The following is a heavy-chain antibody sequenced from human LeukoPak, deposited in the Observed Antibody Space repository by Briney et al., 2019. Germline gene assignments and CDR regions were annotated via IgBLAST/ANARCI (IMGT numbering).Heavy chain of an antibody. CDR2: ISISGNTI. J-gene: IGHJ5*02. V-gene: IGHV3-48*02. D-gene: IGHD3-10*01. CDR1: GFTFSSYT. Sequence: PGGSLRLSCTASGFTFSSYTMNWVCQAPGKGLEWVSYISISGNTIYYADSVRGRFTISRDNAKNSLYLHMKSLRHDDTAVYYCARAPRLPLVRGAPPFDNWGQGTLVTVSS. CDR3: ARAPRLPLVRGAPPFDN.